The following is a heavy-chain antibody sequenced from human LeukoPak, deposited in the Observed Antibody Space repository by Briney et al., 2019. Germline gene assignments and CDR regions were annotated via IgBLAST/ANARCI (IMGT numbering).Heavy chain of an antibody. CDR3: ARDTYCTNGVCYLDY. V-gene: IGHV4-38-2*02. J-gene: IGHJ4*02. CDR1: GYFISTGYY. Sequence: SETLSLTCAVSGYFISTGYYWGWIRQPPGKGLEWIGSLYHSGSTYYNPSLKSRVTISVDTSKNHFSLKLSSVTAADTAVYYCARDTYCTNGVCYLDYWGQETLVTVSS. CDR2: LYHSGST. D-gene: IGHD2-8*01.